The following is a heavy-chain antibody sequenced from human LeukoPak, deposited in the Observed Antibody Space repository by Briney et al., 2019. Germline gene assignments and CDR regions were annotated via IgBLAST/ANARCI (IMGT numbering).Heavy chain of an antibody. J-gene: IGHJ6*03. CDR3: ARLKDRRRYYDFWSGQNRYYMDV. CDR1: GFTFSSYW. D-gene: IGHD3-3*01. V-gene: IGHV3-7*01. CDR2: IKEGGRER. Sequence: PGGSLRLSCAASGFTFSSYWMSWVRQARGKGGEGVANIKEGGRERYYGDCVKGRFTISRDNATISLYLQMNSLRAEDTAVYYCARLKDRRRYYDFWSGQNRYYMDVWGKGTTVTVSS.